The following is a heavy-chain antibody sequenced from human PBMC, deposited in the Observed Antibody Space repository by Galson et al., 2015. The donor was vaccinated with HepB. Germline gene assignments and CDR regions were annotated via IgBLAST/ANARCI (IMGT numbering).Heavy chain of an antibody. CDR3: ARASRPYRDMDV. CDR2: IRNKANSYTT. J-gene: IGHJ6*02. V-gene: IGHV3-72*01. CDR1: GFTFSDHY. Sequence: SLRLSCAASGFTFSDHYMDWVRQPPGKGLEWVGRIRNKANSYTTEYAASVKDRFTVSRDDSTNSLYLQMNSLITEDTAIYYCARASRPYRDMDVWGQGTTVTVSS. D-gene: IGHD2-2*01.